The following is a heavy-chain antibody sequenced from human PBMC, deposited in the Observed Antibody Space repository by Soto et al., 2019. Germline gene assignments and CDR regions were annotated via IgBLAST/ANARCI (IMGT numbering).Heavy chain of an antibody. V-gene: IGHV5-10-1*01. Sequence: GESLKISCQCSGYSFTIYWISWVRQMPGKGLEWMGRIDPSDSYTNYSPSFQGHVNISADKSISTAYLQWSSLKASDNAMYYCAIRVYTAMNLDYWGHATLVTVSS. D-gene: IGHD5-18*01. J-gene: IGHJ4*01. CDR1: GYSFTIYW. CDR3: AIRVYTAMNLDY. CDR2: IDPSDSYT.